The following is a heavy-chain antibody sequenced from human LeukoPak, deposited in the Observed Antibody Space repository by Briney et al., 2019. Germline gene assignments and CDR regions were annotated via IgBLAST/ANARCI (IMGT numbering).Heavy chain of an antibody. Sequence: GGTLRFYCAASGFTFITFGMQWVGQAPGKGLKWVTVILYVGSNKYYADSVKGRFTISRDNSKNTLYMQMNSLRAEDTAVYYCAKDLVVVAATDDYDFYYGMDVWGQGTTVTVAS. V-gene: IGHV3-30*18. CDR1: GFTFITFG. D-gene: IGHD2-15*01. J-gene: IGHJ6*02. CDR2: ILYVGSNK. CDR3: AKDLVVVAATDDYDFYYGMDV.